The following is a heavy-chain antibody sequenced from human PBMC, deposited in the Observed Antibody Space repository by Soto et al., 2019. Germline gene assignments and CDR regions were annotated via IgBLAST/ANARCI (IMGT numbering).Heavy chain of an antibody. V-gene: IGHV1-69*13. CDR3: ARDLNYDSSGYRESGYYFDY. D-gene: IGHD3-22*01. CDR1: GGTFSSYA. J-gene: IGHJ4*02. CDR2: IIPIFGTA. Sequence: SVKVSCKASGGTFSSYAISWVRQAPGQGLEWMGGIIPIFGTANYAQKFQGRVTITADESTSTAYMELSSLRSEDTAVYYCARDLNYDSSGYRESGYYFDYWGQGTRVTVSS.